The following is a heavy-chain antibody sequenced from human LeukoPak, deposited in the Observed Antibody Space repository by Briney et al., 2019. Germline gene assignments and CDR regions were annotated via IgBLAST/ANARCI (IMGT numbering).Heavy chain of an antibody. CDR1: GFTVNSNY. J-gene: IGHJ5*01. CDR2: INANSGTT. Sequence: GGSLRLSCAASGFTVNSNYMSWVRQPPGKGLEWVSTINANSGTTSYAASVRGRFTTSRDNSKNTLYLQVNTLRADDTATYYCAKPVSGGLAVTADWFHPWGQGTLVVVSS. D-gene: IGHD6-19*01. V-gene: IGHV3-23*01. CDR3: AKPVSGGLAVTADWFHP.